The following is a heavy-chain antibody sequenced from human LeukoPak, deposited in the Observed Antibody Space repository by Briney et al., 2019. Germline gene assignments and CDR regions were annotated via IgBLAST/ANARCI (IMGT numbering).Heavy chain of an antibody. V-gene: IGHV4-39*01. CDR1: GGSISSSSYY. D-gene: IGHD1-26*01. J-gene: IGHJ4*02. CDR3: ARRGRLTGPFDY. Sequence: SETLSLTCTVSGGSISSSSYYWGWIRQPPGKGLEWIGSIYYSGSTYYNPSLKSRVTISVDTSKNQFSLKLSSVTAADTAVYYCARRGRLTGPFDYWGQGTLVTVSS. CDR2: IYYSGST.